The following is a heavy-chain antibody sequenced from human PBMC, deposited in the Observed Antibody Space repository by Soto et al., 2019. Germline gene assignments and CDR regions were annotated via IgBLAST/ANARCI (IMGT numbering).Heavy chain of an antibody. CDR3: ARDIYSNHRNEYYYGRDG. CDR2: IYYSGST. V-gene: IGHV4-59*01. Sequence: PSKHMSLTCTVSGGSISSYYWSWIRQPPGKGLEWIGYIYYSGSTNYNPSLKSRVTISVDTSKNQFSLKLSSVTAADTAVYDCARDIYSNHRNEYYYGRDGRGQRTTVTVS. CDR1: GGSISSYY. D-gene: IGHD4-4*01. J-gene: IGHJ6*02.